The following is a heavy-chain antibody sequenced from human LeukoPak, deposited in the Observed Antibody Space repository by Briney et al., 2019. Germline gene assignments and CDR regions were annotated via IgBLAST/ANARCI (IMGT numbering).Heavy chain of an antibody. CDR1: GYTFTIYG. Sequence: ASVKVSFKASGYTFTIYGISWVRQAPGQGLEWMGWISAYNGNTNYAQKLQGRVTMTTDTSTSTAYMELRSLRSDDTAVYYCAREVADYGDYGWFDPWGQGTLVTVSS. CDR2: ISAYNGNT. CDR3: AREVADYGDYGWFDP. D-gene: IGHD4-17*01. V-gene: IGHV1-18*01. J-gene: IGHJ5*02.